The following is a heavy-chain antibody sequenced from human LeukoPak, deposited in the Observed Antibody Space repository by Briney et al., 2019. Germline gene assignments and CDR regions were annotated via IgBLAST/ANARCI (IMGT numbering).Heavy chain of an antibody. D-gene: IGHD3-16*01. CDR3: ARDFGEDGAYGMDV. Sequence: GSSVKVSCKASGGTFISYAISWVRQAPGQGLEWMGGIIPIFGTANYAQKFQGRVTITADESTSTAYMELSSLRSEDTAVYYCARDFGEDGAYGMDVWGQGTTVTVSS. CDR1: GGTFISYA. V-gene: IGHV1-69*01. J-gene: IGHJ6*02. CDR2: IIPIFGTA.